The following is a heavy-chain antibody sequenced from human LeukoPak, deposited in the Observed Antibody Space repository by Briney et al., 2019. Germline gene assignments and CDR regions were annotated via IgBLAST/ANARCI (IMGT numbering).Heavy chain of an antibody. D-gene: IGHD1-26*01. CDR2: IKQDGSEK. CDR1: GFTFSRYW. V-gene: IGHV3-7*01. J-gene: IGHJ6*03. CDR3: AREEWELLRYYYYYMDV. Sequence: GGSLRLSCAASGFTFSRYWMSWVRQAPGKGVEGVANIKQDGSEKYYVDSVKGRFTISRDNAKNSLYLQMNSLRAEDTAVYYCAREEWELLRYYYYYMDVWGKGTTVTVSS.